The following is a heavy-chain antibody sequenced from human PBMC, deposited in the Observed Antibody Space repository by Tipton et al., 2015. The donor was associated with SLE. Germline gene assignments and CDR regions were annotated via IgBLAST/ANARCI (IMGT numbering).Heavy chain of an antibody. CDR1: GGSISSGTYY. V-gene: IGHV4-61*02. D-gene: IGHD1-26*01. CDR3: ARDSVGGAFDF. Sequence: TLSLTCTVSGGSISSGTYYWSWIRQPAGKGLEWIGRIYTSGSTNYSPSLKSRVTVSVDTSRNQFSLKLSSVTAADTAVYYCARDSVGGAFDFWGQGTLVTVSS. J-gene: IGHJ4*02. CDR2: IYTSGST.